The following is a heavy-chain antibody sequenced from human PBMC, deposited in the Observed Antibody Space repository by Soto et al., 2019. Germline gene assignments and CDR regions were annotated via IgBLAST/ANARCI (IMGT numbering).Heavy chain of an antibody. D-gene: IGHD1-26*01. Sequence: PWGSLRLSCAASGFTFISYAISCFRHSPLKWLEWVSAISGSGGSTYYADSVKGRFTISRDSSKNTLYLQMNSLRAEATAVYYCATIPFGRYCLYYWGHGTLVTASS. CDR2: ISGSGGST. CDR3: ATIPFGRYCLYY. V-gene: IGHV3-23*01. J-gene: IGHJ4*01. CDR1: GFTFISYA.